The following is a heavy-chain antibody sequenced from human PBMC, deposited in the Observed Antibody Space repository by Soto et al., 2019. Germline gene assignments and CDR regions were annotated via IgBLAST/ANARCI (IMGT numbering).Heavy chain of an antibody. D-gene: IGHD2-21*01. CDR2: IYYSGST. J-gene: IGHJ6*03. V-gene: IGHV4-39*01. CDR1: GGSISSSSYY. Sequence: PSETLSLTCTVSGGSISSSSYYWGWIRQPPGKGLEWIGSIYYSGSTYYNPSLKSRVTISVDTSKNQFPLKLSSVTAADTAVYYCAREVRDYYYYYYMDVWGKGTTVTVSS. CDR3: AREVRDYYYYYYMDV.